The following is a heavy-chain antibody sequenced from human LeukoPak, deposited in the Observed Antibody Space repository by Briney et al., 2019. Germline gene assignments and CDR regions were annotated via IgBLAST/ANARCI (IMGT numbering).Heavy chain of an antibody. D-gene: IGHD3-10*01. CDR3: ARNYGSGMEIDY. CDR2: IYYSGST. CDR1: GGSISSSSYY. V-gene: IGHV4-39*07. J-gene: IGHJ4*02. Sequence: SETLSLTCTVSGGSISSSSYYWGWIRQPPGKGLEWIGSIYYSGSTYYNPSLKSRVTISVDTSKNQFSLKLSSVTAADTAVYYCARNYGSGMEIDYWGQGTLVTVSS.